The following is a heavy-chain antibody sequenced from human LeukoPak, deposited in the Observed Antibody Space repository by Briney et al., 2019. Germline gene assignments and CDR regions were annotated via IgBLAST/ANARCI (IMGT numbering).Heavy chain of an antibody. V-gene: IGHV3-23*01. CDR2: ISGSGGST. Sequence: PGASLRLPCAASGFTFSSYAMSWVRQAPGKGLEWVSAISGSGGSTYYADSVKGRFTISRDNSKNTLYLQMNSLRAEDTAVYYCAKAGRYSGYDFDYWGQGTLVTVSS. J-gene: IGHJ4*02. CDR1: GFTFSSYA. CDR3: AKAGRYSGYDFDY. D-gene: IGHD5-12*01.